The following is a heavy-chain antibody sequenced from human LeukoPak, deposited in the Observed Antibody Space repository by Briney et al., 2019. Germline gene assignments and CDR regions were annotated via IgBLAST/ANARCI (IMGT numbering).Heavy chain of an antibody. V-gene: IGHV4-34*01. CDR3: ASTGSSTPNYYYYYMDV. J-gene: IGHJ6*03. Sequence: PSETLSLTCAVYGGSFSGYYWSWIRQPPGKGLEWIGEINHSGSTNYNPSLKSRVTISVDTSKNQFSLKLSSVTAADTAVYYCASTGSSTPNYYYYYMDVWGKGTTVTVSS. D-gene: IGHD2-2*01. CDR1: GGSFSGYY. CDR2: INHSGST.